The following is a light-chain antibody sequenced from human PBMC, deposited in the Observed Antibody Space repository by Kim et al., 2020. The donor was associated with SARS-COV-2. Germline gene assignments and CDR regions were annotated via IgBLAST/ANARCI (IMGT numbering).Light chain of an antibody. Sequence: GQLSTSSCTGTSSDVGGYIHVSWYQQHPGKAPKLIIYDVNKRPSGASDRFSGSKSANTASLTISGLQAEDEAEYYCSSFTTIGTWVFGGGTQLTVL. V-gene: IGLV2-14*04. J-gene: IGLJ3*02. CDR3: SSFTTIGTWV. CDR1: SSDVGGYIH. CDR2: DVN.